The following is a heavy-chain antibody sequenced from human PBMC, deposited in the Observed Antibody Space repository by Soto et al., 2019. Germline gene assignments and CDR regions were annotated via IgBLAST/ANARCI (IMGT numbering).Heavy chain of an antibody. Sequence: GGSLRLSCAASGFTFSSYSMNWVRQAPGKGLEWVSYISSSSSTIYYADSVKGRFTISRDNAKNSLYLQMNSLRAEDTAVYYCAREGVYSNYARSNWFDPWGQGTLVTVSS. CDR2: ISSSSSTI. CDR3: AREGVYSNYARSNWFDP. CDR1: GFTFSSYS. V-gene: IGHV3-48*01. J-gene: IGHJ5*02. D-gene: IGHD4-4*01.